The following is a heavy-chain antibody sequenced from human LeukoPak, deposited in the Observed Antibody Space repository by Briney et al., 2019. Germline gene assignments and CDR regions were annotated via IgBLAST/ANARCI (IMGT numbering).Heavy chain of an antibody. D-gene: IGHD5-12*01. CDR3: XXXXXXXXWHRGYFDL. V-gene: IGHV4-4*02. CDR1: GGSISSSNW. Sequence: PSGTLSLTCAVSGGSISSSNWWSWVRQPPGKGLEWIGEIYHSGSTNYNPSLKSRVTISVDKSKNQFSLKLSSVTAADTAVYYCXXXXXXXXWHRGYFDLWGRGTLVTVSS. J-gene: IGHJ2*01. CDR2: IYHSGST.